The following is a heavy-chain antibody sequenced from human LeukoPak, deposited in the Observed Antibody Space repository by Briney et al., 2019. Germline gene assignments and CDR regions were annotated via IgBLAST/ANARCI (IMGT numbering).Heavy chain of an antibody. J-gene: IGHJ4*02. Sequence: SETLSLTCAVSGYSISSGYYWGWIRQPPGKGLEWLGSNYDGGSASYNPSLKRRVTISVDTSNNQFSLNLSSVTAADTAVYLCARHAQATYYFDYWGQGTLVTVSS. D-gene: IGHD2-2*01. CDR1: GYSISSGYY. CDR2: NYDGGSA. CDR3: ARHAQATYYFDY. V-gene: IGHV4-38-2*01.